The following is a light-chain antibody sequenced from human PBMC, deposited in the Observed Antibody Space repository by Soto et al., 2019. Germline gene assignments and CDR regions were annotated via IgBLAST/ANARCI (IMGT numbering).Light chain of an antibody. Sequence: QSALTQPPSASGSPGQSVTISCTGTSRDVGGYNYVSWYQQHPGKAPKLMIYDVTKRPSGVPDRFSGSKSGNTASLTVSGLQAEDEADYYSTSFAGTNNFVVFGGGTKLTVL. CDR2: DVT. CDR1: SRDVGGYNY. CDR3: TSFAGTNNFVV. V-gene: IGLV2-8*01. J-gene: IGLJ2*01.